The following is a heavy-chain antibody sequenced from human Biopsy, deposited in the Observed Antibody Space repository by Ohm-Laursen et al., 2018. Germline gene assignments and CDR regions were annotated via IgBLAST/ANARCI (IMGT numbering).Heavy chain of an antibody. V-gene: IGHV3-23*01. CDR2: ISGNSDII. Sequence: SLRLSCTAPGFTFSSYAMTWFRQAPGKGLAWVSTISGNSDIIYDTDSVKGRFTISRDNSKNTLYLQMNSLRADDTAVYYCALAAAQTVTHFDYWGQGTLVTVSS. J-gene: IGHJ4*02. D-gene: IGHD4-17*01. CDR3: ALAAAQTVTHFDY. CDR1: GFTFSSYA.